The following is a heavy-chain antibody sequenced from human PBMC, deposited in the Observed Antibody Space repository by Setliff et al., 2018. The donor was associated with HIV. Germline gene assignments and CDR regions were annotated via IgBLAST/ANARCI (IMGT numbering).Heavy chain of an antibody. V-gene: IGHV1-18*01. CDR3: ASHRRVGTTVLFSY. CDR1: GYSFTAYG. Sequence: ASVKVSCKASGYSFTAYGISWVRQAPGQGFEWMGWINIDSGHTNFAQKFQDRVTVTTDTSTDTAYMQLNSLRSEDTAVYFCASHRRVGTTVLFSYWGQGTLVTVSS. D-gene: IGHD1-1*01. CDR2: INIDSGHT. J-gene: IGHJ4*02.